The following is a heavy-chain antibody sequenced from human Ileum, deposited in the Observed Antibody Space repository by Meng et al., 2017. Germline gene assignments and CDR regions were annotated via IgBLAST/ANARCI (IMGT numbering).Heavy chain of an antibody. J-gene: IGHJ4*02. CDR2: IYYSGST. Sequence: QGPLHAPAPSLAMPSETLSLACTVSGGSVISGSYYWSWIRQPPGKGLEWIGHIYYSGSTNYNPSLKSRVTISVDKSKNQFSLRLTSVTAADTAIFYCVRHGGKYFDSWGQGTLVTVSS. CDR3: VRHGGKYFDS. D-gene: IGHD2-15*01. CDR1: GGSVISGSYY. V-gene: IGHV4-61*01.